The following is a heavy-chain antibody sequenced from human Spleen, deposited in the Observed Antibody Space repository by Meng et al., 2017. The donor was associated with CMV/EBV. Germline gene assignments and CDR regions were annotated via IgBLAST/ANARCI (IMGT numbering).Heavy chain of an antibody. V-gene: IGHV4-34*01. CDR2: INHSGST. CDR3: ARGRGPYSSGFDY. J-gene: IGHJ4*02. Sequence: PSTPSSLPCAVYGGSFSGYYWSWIRTPPGKGLEWIGEINHSGSTNYNPSLKSRVTISVDPSKNQFSLKLSSVTAADTAVYYCARGRGPYSSGFDYWGQGTLVTVSS. D-gene: IGHD6-25*01. CDR1: GGSFSGYY.